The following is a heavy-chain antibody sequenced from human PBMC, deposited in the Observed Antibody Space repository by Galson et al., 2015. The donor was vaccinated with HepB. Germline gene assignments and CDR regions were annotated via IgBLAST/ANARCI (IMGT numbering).Heavy chain of an antibody. D-gene: IGHD5-18*01. CDR3: ARDRVGGTGYGYFNYYYYGMDV. CDR2: ISYDGSNK. V-gene: IGHV3-30-3*01. Sequence: SLRLSCAASGFTFSSYVMHWVRQAPGKGLEWVAVISYDGSNKYYADSVKGRFTISRDNSKNTLYLQMNSLRAEDTAVYYCARDRVGGTGYGYFNYYYYGMDVGGQGTTVTVSS. CDR1: GFTFSSYV. J-gene: IGHJ6*02.